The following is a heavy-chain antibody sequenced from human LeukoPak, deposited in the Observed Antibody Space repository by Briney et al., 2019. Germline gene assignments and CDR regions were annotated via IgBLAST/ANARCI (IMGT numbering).Heavy chain of an antibody. CDR1: GITFSNYW. V-gene: IGHV3-23*01. CDR3: AKGRGSPFYFEY. CDR2: ISGSGAST. Sequence: PGGSLRLSCTASGITFSNYWMHWVRQAPGKGLEWVSSISGSGASTYYADSVKGRLTISRDNSKNTLYLQMNSLRAEDTAVYYCAKGRGSPFYFEYWGQGTLVTVSS. D-gene: IGHD1-26*01. J-gene: IGHJ4*02.